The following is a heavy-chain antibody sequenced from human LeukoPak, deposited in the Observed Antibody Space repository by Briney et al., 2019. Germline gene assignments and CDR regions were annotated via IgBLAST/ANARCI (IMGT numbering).Heavy chain of an antibody. J-gene: IGHJ4*02. Sequence: SETLSLTCTVSGGSISSSSYYWGWIRQPPGKGLEWIGSIYYSGSTYYNPSLKSRVTISVDTSKNQFSLKLSSVTAADTAVYYCARQGVQSDIVVVPAAILVWGQGTLVTVSS. D-gene: IGHD2-2*01. V-gene: IGHV4-39*01. CDR3: ARQGVQSDIVVVPAAILV. CDR1: GGSISSSSYY. CDR2: IYYSGST.